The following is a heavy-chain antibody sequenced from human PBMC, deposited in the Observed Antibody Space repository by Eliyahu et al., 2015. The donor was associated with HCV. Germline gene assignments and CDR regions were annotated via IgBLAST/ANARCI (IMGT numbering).Heavy chain of an antibody. D-gene: IGHD2-2*01. Sequence: SYAMSWVRQAPGKGLEWVSAISGSGGSTYYADSVKGRFTISRDNSKNTLYLQMNSLRAEDTAVYYCAKDRGGIVVVPAAIVFDYWGQGTLVTVSS. CDR2: ISGSGGST. J-gene: IGHJ4*02. V-gene: IGHV3-23*01. CDR3: AKDRGGIVVVPAAIVFDY. CDR1: SYA.